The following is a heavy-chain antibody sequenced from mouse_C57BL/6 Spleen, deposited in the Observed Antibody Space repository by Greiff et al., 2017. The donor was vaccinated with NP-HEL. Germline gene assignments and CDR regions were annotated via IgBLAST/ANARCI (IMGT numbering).Heavy chain of an antibody. CDR3: ARRGAYGHYAMDY. CDR2: IHPNSGST. Sequence: QVQLQQPGAELVKPGASVKLSCKASGYTFTSYWMHWVKQRPGQGLEWIGMIHPNSGSTNYNEKFKSKATLTVDKSSSTAYMQLSSLTSEDSAVYYCARRGAYGHYAMDYWGQGTSVTVSS. V-gene: IGHV1-64*01. J-gene: IGHJ4*01. D-gene: IGHD1-1*01. CDR1: GYTFTSYW.